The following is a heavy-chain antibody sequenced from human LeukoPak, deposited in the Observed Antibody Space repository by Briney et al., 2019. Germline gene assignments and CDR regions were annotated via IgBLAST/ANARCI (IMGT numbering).Heavy chain of an antibody. Sequence: ASVKVSCKASGYTFTGYYMHWVRQAPGQGLEWMGWINPNSGGTNYAQKFQGRVTMTRDTSISTAYMELSRLRSDDTAVYYCARVLDWLAAAGTFHYWGQGTVVSVSS. J-gene: IGHJ4*02. CDR3: ARVLDWLAAAGTFHY. CDR2: INPNSGGT. D-gene: IGHD6-13*01. CDR1: GYTFTGYY. V-gene: IGHV1-2*02.